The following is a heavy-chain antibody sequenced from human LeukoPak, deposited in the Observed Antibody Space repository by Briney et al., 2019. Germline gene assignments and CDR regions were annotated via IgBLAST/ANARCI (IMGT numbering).Heavy chain of an antibody. V-gene: IGHV4-30-4*08. Sequence: PSQTLSLTCTVSGGSISSVDYYWSWIREPPGKGLEWIGYIYYSGSTYYNPSLKSRVTISVDTSKNQFSLKLSSVNAADTAVYYCARDYCSSTSCHGGYWFDPWGQGTLVTVSS. CDR2: IYYSGST. CDR1: GGSISSVDYY. J-gene: IGHJ5*02. D-gene: IGHD2-2*01. CDR3: ARDYCSSTSCHGGYWFDP.